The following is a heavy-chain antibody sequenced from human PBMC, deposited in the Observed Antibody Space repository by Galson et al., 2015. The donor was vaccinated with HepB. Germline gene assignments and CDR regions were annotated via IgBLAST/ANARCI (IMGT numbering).Heavy chain of an antibody. CDR2: ISYGGSNK. V-gene: IGHV3-30-3*01. J-gene: IGHJ4*02. CDR3: ARAYYYDSSGHYRPHGTHLDS. Sequence: SLRLAGAASGFTFTAYAMHWVHQAPGEGLEWVAVISYGGSNKYDADSVKGRFTIARDNSQNTVFLQMDSLRAADTAVYYCARAYYYDSSGHYRPHGTHLDSWGQGALVTVSS. D-gene: IGHD3-22*01. CDR1: GFTFTAYA.